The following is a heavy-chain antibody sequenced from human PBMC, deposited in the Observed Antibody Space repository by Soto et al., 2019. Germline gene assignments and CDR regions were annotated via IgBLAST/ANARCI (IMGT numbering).Heavy chain of an antibody. D-gene: IGHD3-3*01. CDR3: ARSRTGYYDFWSGYSY. CDR2: INHSGST. Sequence: SETLSLTCAVYGGSFSGYYWSWIRQPPGKGLEWIGEINHSGSTNYNPSLKSRVTISVDTSKNQFSLKLSSVTAADTAVYYCARSRTGYYDFWSGYSYWGQGTLVTVSS. CDR1: GGSFSGYY. J-gene: IGHJ4*02. V-gene: IGHV4-34*01.